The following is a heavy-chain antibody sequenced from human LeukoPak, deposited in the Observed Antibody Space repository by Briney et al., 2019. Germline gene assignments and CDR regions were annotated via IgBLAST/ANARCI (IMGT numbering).Heavy chain of an antibody. V-gene: IGHV4-31*03. CDR2: IYSSEST. D-gene: IGHD3-22*01. Sequence: PSQTLSLTCTVSGNSISSRTYYWSWIRQHPGKGLEWIGYIYSSESTYYNPSLKSRVTISGDTSKNQFSLRLTSVTAADTAVYYCARGDYDSSGYYVTYDGFDIWGQGKMVTVSS. CDR3: ARGDYDSSGYYVTYDGFDI. J-gene: IGHJ3*02. CDR1: GNSISSRTYY.